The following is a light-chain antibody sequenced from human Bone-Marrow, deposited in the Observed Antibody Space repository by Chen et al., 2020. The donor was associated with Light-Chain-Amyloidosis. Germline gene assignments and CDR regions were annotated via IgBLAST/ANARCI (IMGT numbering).Light chain of an antibody. Sequence: QSALTQPASVSGSPGQSITISCTGTSSDVGGDNHVSWYQQHPDKAPKLMIYEVTNRPSWLPERVSGSKSESTASLTTSGHETEDEADYNCNSYTITNTLVFGRGTRLTVL. V-gene: IGLV2-14*01. J-gene: IGLJ2*01. CDR3: NSYTITNTLV. CDR2: EVT. CDR1: SSDVGGDNH.